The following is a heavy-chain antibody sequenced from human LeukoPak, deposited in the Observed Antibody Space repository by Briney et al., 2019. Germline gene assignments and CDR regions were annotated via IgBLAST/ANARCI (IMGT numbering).Heavy chain of an antibody. V-gene: IGHV3-30*19. Sequence: PGGSLRLSCAASGFTFSSYGMHWVRQAPGKGLEWVAVISYDGSNKYYADSVKGRFTISRDNSKNTLYLQMHSLRAEDTAVYYCAREYTTYLVTSTHRPSYWGQGTLVTVSS. CDR1: GFTFSSYG. CDR2: ISYDGSNK. D-gene: IGHD4-23*01. CDR3: AREYTTYLVTSTHRPSY. J-gene: IGHJ4*02.